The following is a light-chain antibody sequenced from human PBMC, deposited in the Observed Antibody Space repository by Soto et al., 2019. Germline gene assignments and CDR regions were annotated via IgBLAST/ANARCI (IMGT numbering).Light chain of an antibody. Sequence: IQMTHSPASLSAYVLYRVTITFLASQTINRDLHWYQHRPGEAPNLLISRASSLQSGVPSRFSGSGFGTDFTLTISSLQREDFATYYCQQTHITQYSFGQGTKVDIK. CDR3: QQTHITQYS. J-gene: IGKJ2*03. CDR1: QTINRD. CDR2: RAS. V-gene: IGKV1-39*01.